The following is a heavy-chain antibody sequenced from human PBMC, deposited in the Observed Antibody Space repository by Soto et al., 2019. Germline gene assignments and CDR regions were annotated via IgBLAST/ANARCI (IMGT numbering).Heavy chain of an antibody. Sequence: EVQLVESGGGLVQPGGSLRLSCAASGFTFSSYAMHWVRQAPGKGLEYVSAISSNGGSTYYANSVKGRFTISRDNSKNTRYRQKGGLRAEAMAVYYCARRDGCDFDYWGQGTLVTVSS. D-gene: IGHD5-12*01. CDR1: GFTFSSYA. J-gene: IGHJ4*02. CDR2: ISSNGGST. V-gene: IGHV3-64*01. CDR3: ARRDGCDFDY.